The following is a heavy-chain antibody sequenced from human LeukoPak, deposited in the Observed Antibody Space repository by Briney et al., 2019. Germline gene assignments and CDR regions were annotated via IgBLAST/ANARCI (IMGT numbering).Heavy chain of an antibody. CDR2: ISTYDGNT. CDR3: ARDIARCGGDCNWYFDL. D-gene: IGHD2-21*02. J-gene: IGHJ2*01. Sequence: ASVKISCKASGYSFTSYGISWVRQAPGQGLEWMGWISTYDGNTNHAQKFQGRVTITADKSTSTAYMELSSLRSEGTAVYYCARDIARCGGDCNWYFDLWGRGTLVTVSS. V-gene: IGHV1-18*04. CDR1: GYSFTSYG.